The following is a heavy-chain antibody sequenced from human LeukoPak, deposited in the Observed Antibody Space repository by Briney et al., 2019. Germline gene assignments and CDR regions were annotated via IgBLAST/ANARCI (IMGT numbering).Heavy chain of an antibody. J-gene: IGHJ6*03. CDR2: ISNSDGST. Sequence: GGSLRLSCAASGFIFSSYAMSWVRQAPGKGLEWVSTISNSDGSTYYADSVKGRFTISRDNSKNTLYLQMNSPRAEDTAVYYCARAYGDYPFYYYYYMDVWGKGTTVTVSS. CDR1: GFIFSSYA. CDR3: ARAYGDYPFYYYYYMDV. V-gene: IGHV3-23*01. D-gene: IGHD4-17*01.